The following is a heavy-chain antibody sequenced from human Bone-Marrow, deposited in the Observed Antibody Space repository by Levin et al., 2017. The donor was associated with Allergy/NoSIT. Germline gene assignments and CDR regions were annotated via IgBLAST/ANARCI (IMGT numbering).Heavy chain of an antibody. CDR1: GFTFISYT. CDR3: AREGLFMVRVFDY. J-gene: IGHJ4*02. V-gene: IGHV3-48*04. D-gene: IGHD3-10*01. CDR2: ISSRNTTI. Sequence: GESLKISCAASGFTFISYTMNWVRQAPGKGLEWVSYISSRNTTIYYADSVKGRFTISRDNAENSLYLQMNSLRAEDTAIYYCAREGLFMVRVFDYWGRGTLVTVSS.